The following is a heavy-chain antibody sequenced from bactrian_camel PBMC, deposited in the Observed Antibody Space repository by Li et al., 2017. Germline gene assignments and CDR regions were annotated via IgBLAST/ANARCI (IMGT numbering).Heavy chain of an antibody. J-gene: IGHJ4*01. D-gene: IGHD5*01. CDR3: AAAPVGCGLQSQPYAY. Sequence: DVQLVESGGGSVQAGGSLRLSCAASVYTIRPYCMGWFRQAPGKEREAVASIVSGGYSTDYADSVVGRFAISRDNAKNTVYLQMNSLKPEDTAMYYCAAAPVGCGLQSQPYAYWGQGTQVTVS. CDR1: VYTIRPYC. V-gene: IGHV3S40*01. CDR2: IVSGGYST.